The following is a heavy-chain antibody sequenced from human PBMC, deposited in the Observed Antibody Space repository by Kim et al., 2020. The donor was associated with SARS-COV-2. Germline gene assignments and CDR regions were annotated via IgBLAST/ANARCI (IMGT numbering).Heavy chain of an antibody. J-gene: IGHJ4*02. V-gene: IGHV3-21*06. CDR3: ARSRGGYNVFDY. D-gene: IGHD2-15*01. Sequence: YSTDSVKGRFTISRDNAKNSLYLQMNSLRDDDTAVYYCARSRGGYNVFDYWGQGTLVTVSS.